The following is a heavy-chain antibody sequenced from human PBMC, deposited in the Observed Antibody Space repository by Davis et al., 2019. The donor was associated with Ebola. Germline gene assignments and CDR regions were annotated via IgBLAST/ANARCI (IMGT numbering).Heavy chain of an antibody. D-gene: IGHD3-3*01. CDR2: INSDGSST. J-gene: IGHJ6*04. Sequence: HTGGSLRLSCAASGFTFSSYWMHWVRHAPGKGLVWVSRINSDGSSTSYADSVKGRFTISRDNAKNTLYLQMNSLRAEDTAVYYCARDTFLEWLFSGRYYYYGMDVWGKGTTVTVTS. CDR1: GFTFSSYW. CDR3: ARDTFLEWLFSGRYYYYGMDV. V-gene: IGHV3-74*01.